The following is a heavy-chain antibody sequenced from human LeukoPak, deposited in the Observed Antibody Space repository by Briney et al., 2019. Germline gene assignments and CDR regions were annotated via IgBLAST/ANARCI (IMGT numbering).Heavy chain of an antibody. CDR2: IYYSGRT. CDR3: ARVRDGDYGYIGFDP. Sequence: PSETLSLTCTVSGGSFSSGGYYWSWIRQHPGKGLEWIGYIYYSGRTYYNPSLKSRVTISVDTSKNQFSLKLSSVTAADTAVYHCARVRDGDYGYIGFDPWGQGTLVTVSA. J-gene: IGHJ5*02. CDR1: GGSFSSGGYY. V-gene: IGHV4-31*03. D-gene: IGHD4-17*01.